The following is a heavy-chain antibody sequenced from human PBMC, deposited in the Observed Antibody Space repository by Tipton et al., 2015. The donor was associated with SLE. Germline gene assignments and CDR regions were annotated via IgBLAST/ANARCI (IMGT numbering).Heavy chain of an antibody. V-gene: IGHV4-59*01. CDR3: ARFRAITMVRGVISWYFDL. CDR2: IYYSGST. CDR1: GGSISSYY. J-gene: IGHJ2*01. D-gene: IGHD3-10*01. Sequence: TLSLTCTVSGGSISSYYWSWIRQSPGKGPEWIGYIYYSGSTNYNPSLKSRVTISVDTSKNQFSLKLSSVTAADTAVYYCARFRAITMVRGVISWYFDLWGRGTLVTVSS.